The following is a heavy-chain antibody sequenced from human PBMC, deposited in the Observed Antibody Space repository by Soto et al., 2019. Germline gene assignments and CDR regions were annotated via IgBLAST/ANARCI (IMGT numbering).Heavy chain of an antibody. Sequence: SETLSLTCAVSGGSISSSGYSWSWIRQPPGKGLEWIGYIYHSGSTYYNPSLKSRVTISVDRSKNQFSLKLSSVTAADTAAYYCARGDYYDRGAFDIWGQGTMVTVSS. CDR2: IYHSGST. V-gene: IGHV4-30-2*01. D-gene: IGHD3-22*01. J-gene: IGHJ3*02. CDR3: ARGDYYDRGAFDI. CDR1: GGSISSSGYS.